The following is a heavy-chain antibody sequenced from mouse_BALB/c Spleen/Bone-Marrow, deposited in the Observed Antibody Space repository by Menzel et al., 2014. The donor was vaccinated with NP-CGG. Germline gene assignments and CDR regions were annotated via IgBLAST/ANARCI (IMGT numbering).Heavy chain of an antibody. CDR1: GHSFTGYN. V-gene: IGHV1-39*01. D-gene: IGHD2-14*01. Sequence: EVKLMESGPELEKPGASVKISCKASGHSFTGYNMNWVKQSHGKSLEWIGNIDPYYGTTTFNQKSKDKATLTVDKSSSTAYMQLKSLTSEDSAVYYRTRSRAYFRDWFAYWGQGTLVTVSA. CDR2: IDPYYGTT. CDR3: TRSRAYFRDWFAY. J-gene: IGHJ3*01.